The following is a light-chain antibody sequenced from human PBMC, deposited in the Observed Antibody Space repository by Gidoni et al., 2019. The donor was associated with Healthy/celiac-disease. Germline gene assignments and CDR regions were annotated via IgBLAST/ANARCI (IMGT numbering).Light chain of an antibody. CDR3: SSYAGSNNYVV. CDR2: EVS. J-gene: IGLJ2*01. Sequence: QSALTQPASASGSPGQSVTIPCTGTSSDVGCYNYVSWYQQHPGKAPKLMIYEVSKRPSGVPDLFSGSKSGNTASLTVSGLQAEDEADYYCSSYAGSNNYVVFGGGTKLTVL. V-gene: IGLV2-8*01. CDR1: SSDVGCYNY.